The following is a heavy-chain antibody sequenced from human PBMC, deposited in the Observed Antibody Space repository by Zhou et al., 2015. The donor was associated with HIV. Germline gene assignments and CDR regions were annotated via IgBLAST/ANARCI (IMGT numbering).Heavy chain of an antibody. CDR3: ARSYYDSSGPNAFDY. CDR1: GYTFTSYG. J-gene: IGHJ3*02. V-gene: IGHV1-46*01. D-gene: IGHD3-22*01. CDR2: INPSGDST. Sequence: QVQLVQSGAEVKKPGASVKVSCKASGYTFTSYGISWVRQAPGQGLEWMGIINPSGDSTTYAQKFQGRVTMTRDTSTSTVYMDLSSLISEDTAVYYCARSYYDSSGPNAFDYLGPRDNGHRLL.